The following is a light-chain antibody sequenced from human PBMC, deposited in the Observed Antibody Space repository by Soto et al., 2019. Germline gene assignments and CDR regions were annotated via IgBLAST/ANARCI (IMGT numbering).Light chain of an antibody. CDR2: FAS. J-gene: IGKJ1*01. Sequence: VMTQSPATLSVSPGERAALSCRASQSVSTNLAWYQQKPGQPPRLLIYFASTSATAVPARFTAGGSGTEFSLTISSLQSDDLAVYYCQQYDKWPRAFGQGTKV. CDR3: QQYDKWPRA. CDR1: QSVSTN. V-gene: IGKV3-15*01.